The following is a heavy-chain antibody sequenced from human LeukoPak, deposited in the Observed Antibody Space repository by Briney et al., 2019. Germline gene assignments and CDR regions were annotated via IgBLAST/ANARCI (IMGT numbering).Heavy chain of an antibody. D-gene: IGHD4-17*01. CDR3: ATPSLDYGDYVLD. Sequence: SETLSLTCAVYGGSFSGYYWSWIRQPPGKGLEWIGKINHSGSTNYNPSLKSRVTISVDTSKNQFSPKLSSVTAADTAVYYCATPSLDYGDYVLDWGQGTLVTVSS. V-gene: IGHV4-34*01. CDR2: INHSGST. CDR1: GGSFSGYY. J-gene: IGHJ4*02.